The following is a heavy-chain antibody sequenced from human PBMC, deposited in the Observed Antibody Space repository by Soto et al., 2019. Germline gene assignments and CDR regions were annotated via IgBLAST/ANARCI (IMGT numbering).Heavy chain of an antibody. CDR2: INSDGSST. Sequence: EVQLVESGGGLVQPGGSLRLSCAASGFTFSSYWMHWVRQAPGKGLVWVSRINSDGSSTSYADSVKGRFTISRDNAKNTLNVQMNSLTVADTDVYYCARDGYSGRYLGVFDIWGQGTMVTVS. J-gene: IGHJ3*02. V-gene: IGHV3-74*01. CDR3: ARDGYSGRYLGVFDI. D-gene: IGHD1-26*01. CDR1: GFTFSSYW.